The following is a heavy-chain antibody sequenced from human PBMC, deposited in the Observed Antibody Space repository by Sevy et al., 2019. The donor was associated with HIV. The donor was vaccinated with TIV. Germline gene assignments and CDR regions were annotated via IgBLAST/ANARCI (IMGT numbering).Heavy chain of an antibody. J-gene: IGHJ3*02. CDR2: ISGSSFYI. CDR1: GFTFSDYS. Sequence: GGSLRLSCAASGFTFSDYSVNWVRQAPGKGLEWVSSISGSSFYIYYADSVKGRFTISRDNAKNSLYLQMISLRADDTAVYYCARATGTEALDAFDIWGQRTLVTVSS. D-gene: IGHD1-1*01. CDR3: ARATGTEALDAFDI. V-gene: IGHV3-21*01.